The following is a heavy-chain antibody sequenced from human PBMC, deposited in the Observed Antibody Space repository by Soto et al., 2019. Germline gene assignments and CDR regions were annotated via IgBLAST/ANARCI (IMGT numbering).Heavy chain of an antibody. Sequence: TLSLTCTVSGGSISSGDYYWSWIRQPPGKGLEWIGYIYYSGSTYYNPSLKSRVTISVDTSKNQFSLKLSSVTAADTAVYYCARDRVGHYYYYYGMDVWGQGTTVTVSS. CDR3: ARDRVGHYYYYYGMDV. CDR2: IYYSGST. J-gene: IGHJ6*02. CDR1: GGSISSGDYY. V-gene: IGHV4-30-4*01. D-gene: IGHD3-10*01.